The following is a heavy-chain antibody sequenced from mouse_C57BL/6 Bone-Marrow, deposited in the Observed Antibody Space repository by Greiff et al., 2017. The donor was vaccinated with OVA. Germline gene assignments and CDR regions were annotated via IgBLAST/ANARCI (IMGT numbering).Heavy chain of an antibody. D-gene: IGHD2-1*01. J-gene: IGHJ1*03. Sequence: QVQLKESGPGLVQPSQSLSITCTVSGFSLTSYGVHWVRQSPGKGLEWLGVIWSGGSTDYNAAFISRLSISKDNSKSQVFFKMNSLQADDTAIYYCARGNYGYFDVWGTGTTVTVSS. CDR3: ARGNYGYFDV. V-gene: IGHV2-2*01. CDR2: IWSGGST. CDR1: GFSLTSYG.